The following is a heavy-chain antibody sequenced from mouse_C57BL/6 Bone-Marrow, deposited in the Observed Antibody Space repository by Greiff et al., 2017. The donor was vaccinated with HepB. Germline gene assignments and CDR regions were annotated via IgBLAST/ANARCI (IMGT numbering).Heavy chain of an antibody. CDR1: GFSLTSYG. CDR3: AKTLLLSYAMDY. J-gene: IGHJ4*01. V-gene: IGHV2-5*01. D-gene: IGHD1-2*01. Sequence: QVQLQQSGPGLVQPSQSLSITCTVSGFSLTSYGVHWVRQSPAKGLEWLGVIWRGGSTDYNAAFMSRLSITKDNSKSQVFFKMNSLQADDTAIYYCAKTLLLSYAMDYWGQGTSVTVSS. CDR2: IWRGGST.